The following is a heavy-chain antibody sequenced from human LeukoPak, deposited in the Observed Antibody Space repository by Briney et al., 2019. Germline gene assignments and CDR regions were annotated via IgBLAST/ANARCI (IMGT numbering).Heavy chain of an antibody. CDR2: INPSGGTT. Sequence: GASVKVSCKASGYTFTNYYVHWVRQAPGQGLEWMGIINPSGGTTSYAQKFQGRVTMARDTSTSTVYMELSSLRSEDTAVYYCARGPKEMATKNWGQGTLVTVSS. V-gene: IGHV1-46*01. CDR3: ARGPKEMATKN. J-gene: IGHJ4*02. CDR1: GYTFTNYY. D-gene: IGHD5-24*01.